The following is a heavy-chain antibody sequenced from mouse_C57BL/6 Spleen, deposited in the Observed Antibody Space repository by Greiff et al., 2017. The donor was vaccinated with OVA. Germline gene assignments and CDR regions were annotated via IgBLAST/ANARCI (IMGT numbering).Heavy chain of an antibody. CDR3: ARDRGGPGNFDY. CDR2: ISDGGSYT. J-gene: IGHJ2*01. CDR1: GFTFSSYA. V-gene: IGHV5-4*01. Sequence: EVKLMESGGGLVKPGGSLKLSCAASGFTFSSYAMSWVRQTPEKRLEWVATISDGGSYTYYPANVKGRFTISRDNAKNNLYLQMSHLKSEDTAMYYCARDRGGPGNFDYWGQGTTLTVSS.